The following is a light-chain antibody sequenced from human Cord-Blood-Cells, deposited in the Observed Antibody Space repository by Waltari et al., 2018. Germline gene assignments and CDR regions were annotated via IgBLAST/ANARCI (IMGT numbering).Light chain of an antibody. CDR1: QSVSSSY. J-gene: IGKJ1*01. CDR2: GAS. CDR3: QQYGSSPPT. Sequence: ELVLPQSPGTLSLSPGESGTLSCRASQSVSSSYLAWYQQKPGQAPRLLIYGASSRATGIPDMFSGSGSGTDFTLTISRLEPEDFAVYYCQQYGSSPPTFGQGTKVEIK. V-gene: IGKV3-20*01.